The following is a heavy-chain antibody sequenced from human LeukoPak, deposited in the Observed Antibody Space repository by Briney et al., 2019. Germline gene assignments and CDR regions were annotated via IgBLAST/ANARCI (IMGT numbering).Heavy chain of an antibody. CDR2: IQYDRTNE. CDR1: AFTFSSYG. J-gene: IGHJ4*02. Sequence: PGGSLRLSCAASAFTFSSYGMHWVRQAPGKGLEWVAYIQYDRTNEQYAHSVKGRFTISRDNAKNSVYLQMNSLRVDDTAVYYCGQDYWGQGTLVAVSP. V-gene: IGHV3-30*02. CDR3: GQDY.